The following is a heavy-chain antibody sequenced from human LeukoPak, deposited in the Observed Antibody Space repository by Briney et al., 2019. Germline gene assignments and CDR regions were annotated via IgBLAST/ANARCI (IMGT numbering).Heavy chain of an antibody. J-gene: IGHJ3*02. Sequence: GASVKVSCKASGYTFTGYYMHWVRQAPGQGLEWMGWINPNSGGTNYAQKFQGRVTMTRDTSISTAYMELSRLRSDDTAVYYCARDMITFGGVSDDAFDIWGQGTMVTVSS. V-gene: IGHV1-2*02. CDR2: INPNSGGT. D-gene: IGHD3-16*01. CDR3: ARDMITFGGVSDDAFDI. CDR1: GYTFTGYY.